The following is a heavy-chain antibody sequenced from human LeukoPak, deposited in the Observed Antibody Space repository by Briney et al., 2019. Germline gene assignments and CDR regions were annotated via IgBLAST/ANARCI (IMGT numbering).Heavy chain of an antibody. CDR1: GYFISSGYY. Sequence: PSETLPLTCVVSGYFISSGYYWVWIRQSPGKGLEWIGSIYHTGYTYYNPSLKSRVTISVDTSKNQFSLQLSSVTAADTAVYYCARDQFLMDVWGKGTTVTVSS. D-gene: IGHD2-21*01. CDR2: IYHTGYT. CDR3: ARDQFLMDV. J-gene: IGHJ6*03. V-gene: IGHV4-38-2*02.